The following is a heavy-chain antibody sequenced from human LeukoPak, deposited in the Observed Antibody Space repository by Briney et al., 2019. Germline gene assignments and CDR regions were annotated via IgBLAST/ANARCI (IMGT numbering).Heavy chain of an antibody. CDR1: GGTFSSYA. Sequence: SVKVSCKASGGTFSSYAISWVRQAPGQGLEWMGGVIPIFGTSNYAQKFQGRVTITADECASTAYMELSSLRSEDTAVYYCAQSSRGYSYGHNMNWGQGTLVTVSS. CDR3: AQSSRGYSYGHNMN. V-gene: IGHV1-69*01. D-gene: IGHD5-18*01. J-gene: IGHJ4*02. CDR2: VIPIFGTS.